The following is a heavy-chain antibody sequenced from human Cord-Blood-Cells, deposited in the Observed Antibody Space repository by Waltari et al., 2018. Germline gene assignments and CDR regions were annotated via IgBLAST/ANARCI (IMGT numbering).Heavy chain of an antibody. Sequence: QVQLQESGPGLVKPSQTPSLTCTVSGGSISSGDYYWSWIRQPPGKGLEWIGYIYYSGSTYYNPSLKSRVTISVDTSKNQFSLKLSSVTAADTAVYYCARESGYSDWYFDLWGRGTLVTVSS. V-gene: IGHV4-30-4*01. CDR3: ARESGYSDWYFDL. J-gene: IGHJ2*01. CDR2: IYYSGST. CDR1: GGSISSGDYY. D-gene: IGHD3-22*01.